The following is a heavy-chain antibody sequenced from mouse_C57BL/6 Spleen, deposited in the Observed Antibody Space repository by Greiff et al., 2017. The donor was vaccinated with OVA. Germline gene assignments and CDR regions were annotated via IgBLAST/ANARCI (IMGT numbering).Heavy chain of an antibody. CDR2: ISDGGSYT. J-gene: IGHJ2*01. Sequence: EVQLQESGGGLVKPGGSLKLSCAASGFTFSSYAMSWVRQTPEKRLEWVATISDGGSYTYYPDNVKGRFTISRDNAKNNLYLQMSHLKSEDTAMYYCAREEGGFDYWGQGTTLTVSS. V-gene: IGHV5-4*01. CDR1: GFTFSSYA. CDR3: AREEGGFDY.